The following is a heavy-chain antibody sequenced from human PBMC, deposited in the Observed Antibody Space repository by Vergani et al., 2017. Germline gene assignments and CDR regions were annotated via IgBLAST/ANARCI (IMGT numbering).Heavy chain of an antibody. Sequence: EVDLVESGGGLAQPGGSLRLSCEASGITFWKFGMHWVRQGPGKGLEWVSGISWNSGAVDYADSVRGRFTISRDNAKNSLFLEMNSLRFEDTAVYYCTKGSRGYTGYLFDYWGQGTLATVSS. D-gene: IGHD5-12*01. CDR3: TKGSRGYTGYLFDY. J-gene: IGHJ4*02. CDR2: ISWNSGAV. CDR1: GITFWKFG. V-gene: IGHV3-9*01.